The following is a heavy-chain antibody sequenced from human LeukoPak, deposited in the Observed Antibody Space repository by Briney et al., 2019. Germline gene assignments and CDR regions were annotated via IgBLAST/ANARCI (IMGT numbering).Heavy chain of an antibody. D-gene: IGHD6-19*01. CDR2: ISGIGGST. V-gene: IGHV3-23*01. J-gene: IGHJ4*02. CDR3: VKVRQWLLKIHDY. Sequence: SAISGIGGSTYSAHSVKGRFPISRDNSKNTLYLQMNSLRAEDTAVYYCVKVRQWLLKIHDYWGQGTLVTLSS.